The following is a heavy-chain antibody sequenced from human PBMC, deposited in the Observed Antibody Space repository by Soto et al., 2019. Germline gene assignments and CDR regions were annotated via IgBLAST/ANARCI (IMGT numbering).Heavy chain of an antibody. J-gene: IGHJ4*02. V-gene: IGHV4-59*08. CDR3: ARQMVRGVIVPSSYFDY. CDR1: GGSISSYY. Sequence: SETLSLTCTVSGGSISSYYWSWIRQPPGKGLEWIGYIYYSGSTNYNPSLKSRVTISVDTSKNQFSLKLSSVTAADTAVYYCARQMVRGVIVPSSYFDYWGQGTLVTVSS. D-gene: IGHD3-10*01. CDR2: IYYSGST.